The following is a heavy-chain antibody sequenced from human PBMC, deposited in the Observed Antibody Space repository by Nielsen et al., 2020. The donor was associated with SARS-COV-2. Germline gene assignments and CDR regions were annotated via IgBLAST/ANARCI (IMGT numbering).Heavy chain of an antibody. D-gene: IGHD2/OR15-2a*01. V-gene: IGHV3-11*01. CDR2: IGSSGTTI. Sequence: GESLKISCVASGFTFSDYEMDWVRQAPGKRLQWVAYIGSSGTTIYYADSVKGRFTISRDNAKNSLYLQMNSLRAEDTAVYYCARDPQNIGYGMDVWGQGTTVTVSS. CDR1: GFTFSDYE. CDR3: ARDPQNIGYGMDV. J-gene: IGHJ6*02.